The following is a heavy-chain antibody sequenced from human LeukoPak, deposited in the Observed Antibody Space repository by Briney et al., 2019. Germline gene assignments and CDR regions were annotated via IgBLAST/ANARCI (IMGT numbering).Heavy chain of an antibody. CDR1: GYTFTSYG. J-gene: IGHJ4*02. CDR3: ARSLSDYYDSSGYYYGY. CDR2: ISAYNGNT. V-gene: IGHV1-18*01. D-gene: IGHD3-22*01. Sequence: ASVKVSCKASGYTFTSYGISWVRQAPGQGLEGMGWISAYNGNTNYAQKLQGRVTMTTDTSTSTAYMELRSLRSDDTAVYYCARSLSDYYDSSGYYYGYWGQGTLVTVSS.